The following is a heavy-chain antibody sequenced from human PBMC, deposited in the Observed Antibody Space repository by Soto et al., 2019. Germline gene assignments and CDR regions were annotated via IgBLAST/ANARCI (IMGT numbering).Heavy chain of an antibody. J-gene: IGHJ2*01. CDR1: GFTFSSYS. V-gene: IGHV3-21*01. D-gene: IGHD7-27*01. CDR2: ISSSSSYI. Sequence: EVQLVESGGGLVKPGGSLRLSCAASGFTFSSYSMNWVRQAPGKGLEWVSSISSSSSYIYYADSVKGRFTISRDNAKNSLYLQMNSLRAEDTAVYYCAGQNWGFWYFDLWGRGTLVTVSS. CDR3: AGQNWGFWYFDL.